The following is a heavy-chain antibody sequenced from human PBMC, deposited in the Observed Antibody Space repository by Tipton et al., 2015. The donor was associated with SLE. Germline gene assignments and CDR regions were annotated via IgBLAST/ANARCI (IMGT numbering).Heavy chain of an antibody. J-gene: IGHJ5*02. Sequence: SLRLSCAASGFTFSTYDMHWVRQAPGKGLEWVAVISYDGGNKYYADSVKGRFTISRDNFKNTLYLQMNSLRAEDTAVYYCARDTRSTPSGTTKASWFDPWGQGTLVTVSS. CDR1: GFTFSTYD. CDR3: ARDTRSTPSGTTKASWFDP. V-gene: IGHV3-30*03. CDR2: ISYDGGNK. D-gene: IGHD4-11*01.